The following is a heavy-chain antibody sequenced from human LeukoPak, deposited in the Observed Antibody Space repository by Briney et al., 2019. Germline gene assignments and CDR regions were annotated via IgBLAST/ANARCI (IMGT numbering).Heavy chain of an antibody. J-gene: IGHJ6*02. D-gene: IGHD3-3*01. V-gene: IGHV3-7*03. CDR2: IKQDGSEK. CDR1: GFTFSSYW. Sequence: GGSLRLSCAASGFTFSSYWMSWVRQAPGKGLEWVANIKQDGSEKYYVDSVKGRFTISRDNAKNSLYLQMNSLRAEDTAVYYCARVKSSDFWSGYYMSYYYGMDVWGQGTTVTVSS. CDR3: ARVKSSDFWSGYYMSYYYGMDV.